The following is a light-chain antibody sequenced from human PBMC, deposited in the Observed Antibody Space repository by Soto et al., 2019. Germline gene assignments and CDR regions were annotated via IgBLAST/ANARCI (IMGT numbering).Light chain of an antibody. J-gene: IGKJ5*01. CDR2: DAS. Sequence: DIQMTQSPSSLSASVGDRVTITCQASQGISNYLNWYQQKPGKAPKLLIYDASNLETGVPARFSGSGSGTDSTFTISSMQPEDIATYYCQQYDNLPLTFGHGTRLEIK. CDR1: QGISNY. CDR3: QQYDNLPLT. V-gene: IGKV1-33*01.